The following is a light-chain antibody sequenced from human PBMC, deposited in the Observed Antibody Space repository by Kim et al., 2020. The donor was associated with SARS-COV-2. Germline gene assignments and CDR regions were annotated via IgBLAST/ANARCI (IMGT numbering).Light chain of an antibody. CDR2: GAY. Sequence: EIVMTQSPATLSVSPGERATLSCRASQSVSSNLVWYQHKPGQPPSLLIYGAYTRATGIPARFSGSGSGTEFTLTISSLQSEDFAVYYCQQYNNWPPLTFGQGTKVDIK. V-gene: IGKV3-15*01. J-gene: IGKJ4*01. CDR1: QSVSSN. CDR3: QQYNNWPPLT.